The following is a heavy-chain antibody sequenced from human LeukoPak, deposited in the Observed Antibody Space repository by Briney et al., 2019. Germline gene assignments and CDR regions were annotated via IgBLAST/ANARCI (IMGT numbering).Heavy chain of an antibody. V-gene: IGHV3-30*18. CDR1: GFTFSSYG. J-gene: IGHJ4*02. CDR3: AKDVLGGIAVAGSGCLDY. Sequence: GGSLRLSCAASGFTFSSYGMHWVRQAPGKGLEWVAVISYDGSNKYYADSVKGRFTISRDNSKNTLYLQMNSLRAEDTAVYYCAKDVLGGIAVAGSGCLDYWGQGTLVTVSS. D-gene: IGHD6-19*01. CDR2: ISYDGSNK.